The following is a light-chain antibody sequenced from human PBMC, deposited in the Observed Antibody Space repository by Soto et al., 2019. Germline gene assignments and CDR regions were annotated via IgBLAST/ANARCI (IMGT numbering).Light chain of an antibody. J-gene: IGLJ2*01. CDR2: DNN. CDR1: TSNIANNY. V-gene: IGLV1-51*01. Sequence: QSVFTQPPSVSAAPGQKVTISCSGSTSNIANNYVSWYQQLPGTAPKLLIFDNNQRPSGIPDRFSGSKYGTSATLGITGLQTGDEADYYCGTWDSSLSAVVFGGGTKLTVL. CDR3: GTWDSSLSAVV.